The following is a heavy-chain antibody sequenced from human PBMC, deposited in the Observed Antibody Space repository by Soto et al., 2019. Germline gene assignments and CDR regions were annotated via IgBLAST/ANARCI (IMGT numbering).Heavy chain of an antibody. CDR2: INHSGST. D-gene: IGHD2-8*02. V-gene: IGHV4-34*01. CDR1: GGSFSGYY. Sequence: SETLSLTCAVYGGSFSGYYWTWIRQPPGTGLEWIGEINHSGSTNYNPSLKSRVAISVDTSKVQFSLKLISVSAVDTAVYYCARDKITGRFDYWGQGTLVTVSS. J-gene: IGHJ4*02. CDR3: ARDKITGRFDY.